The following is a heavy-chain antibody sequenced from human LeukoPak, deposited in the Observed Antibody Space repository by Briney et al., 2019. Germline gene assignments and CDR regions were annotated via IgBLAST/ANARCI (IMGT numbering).Heavy chain of an antibody. CDR3: ARSDSSSYFGRY. CDR2: IIPIFGTA. Sequence: SVKVSCKASGGTFSSYAISWVRQAPGQGLEWMGGIIPIFGTANYAQKFQGRVTITTDESTSTAYMELSSLRSEDTAVYYCARSDSSSYFGRYWGQGTLVTVSS. D-gene: IGHD3-22*01. V-gene: IGHV1-69*05. J-gene: IGHJ4*02. CDR1: GGTFSSYA.